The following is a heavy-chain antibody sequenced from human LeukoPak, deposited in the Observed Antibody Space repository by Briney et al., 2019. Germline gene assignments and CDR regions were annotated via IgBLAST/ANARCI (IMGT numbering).Heavy chain of an antibody. CDR1: GGSISSYY. CDR2: IYDSGSS. V-gene: IGHV4-59*01. Sequence: PSETLSLPCTVSGGSISSYYWSWIRQPPGKGLEWIGYIYDSGSSNYNPSLKSRVTISVDTSKNQFSLKLSSVTAADTAVYYCARAYRQSHDYWGQGTLVTVSP. D-gene: IGHD2-21*01. J-gene: IGHJ4*02. CDR3: ARAYRQSHDY.